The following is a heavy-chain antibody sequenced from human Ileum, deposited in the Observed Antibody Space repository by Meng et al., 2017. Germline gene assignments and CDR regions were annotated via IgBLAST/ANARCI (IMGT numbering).Heavy chain of an antibody. D-gene: IGHD6-19*01. J-gene: IGHJ4*02. V-gene: IGHV4-4*02. CDR1: GASISSGNW. Sequence: VHLQESGPRLGQPLGTLSLTCSVSGASISSGNWWSWVRQAPGKGLEWIGEMYHSGTTNYNPSLKSRVTISLDTSKNQLSLKLTSVTAADTAVYYCARHIGVPGTRGFDYWGQGTLVTVSS. CDR2: MYHSGTT. CDR3: ARHIGVPGTRGFDY.